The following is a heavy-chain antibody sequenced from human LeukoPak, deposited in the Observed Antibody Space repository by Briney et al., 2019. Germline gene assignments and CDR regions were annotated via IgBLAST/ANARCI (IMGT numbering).Heavy chain of an antibody. CDR3: ARGGTESEFQEKPRPYYFDY. CDR2: ISGSGGST. D-gene: IGHD1-1*01. CDR1: GFTFSSYA. V-gene: IGHV3-23*01. J-gene: IGHJ4*02. Sequence: PGGSLRLSCAASGFTFSSYAMSWVRQAPGKGLEWVSAISGSGGSTYYADSVKGRFTIPRDNSKNTLYLQMNSLRAEDTAVYYCARGGTESEFQEKPRPYYFDYWGQGTLVTVSS.